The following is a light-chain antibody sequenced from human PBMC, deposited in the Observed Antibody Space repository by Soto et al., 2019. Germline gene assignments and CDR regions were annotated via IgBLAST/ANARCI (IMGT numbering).Light chain of an antibody. V-gene: IGKV1-5*01. CDR2: AAS. CDR3: QQYNSYWT. Sequence: DIQMTQSPSTLSASIGDRVTITCRASQSINTWLAWYQQKPGKAPKLLIYAASSLESGVPSRFSGSGSGTEFTLTISSLQPDDFATYYCQQYNSYWTFGQGTKVDIK. J-gene: IGKJ1*01. CDR1: QSINTW.